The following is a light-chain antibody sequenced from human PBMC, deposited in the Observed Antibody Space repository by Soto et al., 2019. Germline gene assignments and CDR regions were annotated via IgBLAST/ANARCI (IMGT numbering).Light chain of an antibody. J-gene: IGKJ4*01. Sequence: GDRVTITWRASQTISTWMAWYQQKSGKAPKLLIYDASDLETGVPSRFSGSGSGTDFTFPINRLQPEDIEAYYCQQYDNLPLTFGGGTKVDIK. CDR1: QTISTW. V-gene: IGKV1-33*01. CDR2: DAS. CDR3: QQYDNLPLT.